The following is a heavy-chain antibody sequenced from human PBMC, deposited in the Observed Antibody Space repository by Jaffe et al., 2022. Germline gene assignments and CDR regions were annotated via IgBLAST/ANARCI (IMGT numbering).Heavy chain of an antibody. CDR3: AKDREMAADY. V-gene: IGHV3-30*02. Sequence: QVQLVESGGGVVQPGGSLRLSCAASGFTFSSYGMHWVRQAPGKGLEWVAFIRYDGSNKYYADSVKGRFTISRDNSKNTLYLQMNSLRAEDTAVYYCAKDREMAADYWGQGTLVTVSS. CDR1: GFTFSSYG. CDR2: IRYDGSNK. J-gene: IGHJ4*02. D-gene: IGHD6-19*01.